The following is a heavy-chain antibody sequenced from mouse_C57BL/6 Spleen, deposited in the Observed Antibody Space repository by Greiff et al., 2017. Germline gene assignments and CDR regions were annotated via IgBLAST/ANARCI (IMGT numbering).Heavy chain of an antibody. D-gene: IGHD2-2*01. V-gene: IGHV1-69*01. CDR1: GYTFTSYW. CDR3: ARSSTMVTTAWAY. J-gene: IGHJ3*01. CDR2: IDPSDSYT. Sequence: VQLQQPGAELVMPGASVKLSCKASGYTFTSYWMHWVKQRPGQGLEWIGEIDPSDSYTNYNQKFKGKSTLTVDKSSSTAYMQLSSLTSEDSAVYYCARSSTMVTTAWAYWGQGTLVTVSA.